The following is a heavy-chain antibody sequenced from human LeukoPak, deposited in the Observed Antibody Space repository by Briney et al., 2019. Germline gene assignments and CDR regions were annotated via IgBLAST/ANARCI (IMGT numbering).Heavy chain of an antibody. V-gene: IGHV3-23*01. D-gene: IGHD2-15*01. CDR2: ISGSGGST. J-gene: IGHJ4*02. Sequence: GGSLRLSCAASRFTFSSYAMSWVRQAPGKGLEWVSAISGSGGSTYYADSVKGRFTISRDNSKNTLYLQMNSLRAEDTAVYYCAKADKGYCSGGSCYSGGYWGQGTLVTVSS. CDR1: RFTFSSYA. CDR3: AKADKGYCSGGSCYSGGY.